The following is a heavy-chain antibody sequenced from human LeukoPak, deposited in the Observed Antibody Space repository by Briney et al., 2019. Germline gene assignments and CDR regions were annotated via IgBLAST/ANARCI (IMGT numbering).Heavy chain of an antibody. V-gene: IGHV3-30*18. CDR1: GFTFSSYG. J-gene: IGHJ4*02. D-gene: IGHD3-10*01. CDR3: AKDLWTMVRGAFDY. CDR2: ISYDGRNK. Sequence: GGSLRLSCAASGFTFSSYGMHWVRQAPGKGLEWLAVISYDGRNKYYADYVKGRFTISRDNSKNTLYLQMNSLRAEDTAVYYCAKDLWTMVRGAFDYWGQGTLVTVSS.